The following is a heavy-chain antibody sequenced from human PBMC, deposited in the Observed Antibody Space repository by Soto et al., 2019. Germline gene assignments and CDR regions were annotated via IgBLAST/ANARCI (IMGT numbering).Heavy chain of an antibody. V-gene: IGHV1-46*01. CDR1: GYTFTSYY. Sequence: ASVKVSCKASGYTFTSYYMHWVRQAPEQGLEWMEKINPSGGSTSYAQKFQGRVTMTRDTSTSTVYMELSSLRSEDTAVYYCARIREDYDSSGYYGSGAFDIWGQGTMVTVSS. D-gene: IGHD3-22*01. CDR2: INPSGGST. J-gene: IGHJ3*02. CDR3: ARIREDYDSSGYYGSGAFDI.